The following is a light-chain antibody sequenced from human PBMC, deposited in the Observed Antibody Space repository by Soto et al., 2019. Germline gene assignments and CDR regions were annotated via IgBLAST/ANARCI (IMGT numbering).Light chain of an antibody. J-gene: IGKJ1*01. CDR2: KAS. CDR1: QNVGKY. V-gene: IGKV1-5*03. CDR3: QQYYSYPWT. Sequence: DIPMTQSPSTLSASVGDRVIITCRASQNVGKYLAWYQQRPGKAPKGLISKASSLESGAPSRFSGSGSGTEFTLTISSLQPEDFGTYYCQQYYSYPWTFGRGTKV.